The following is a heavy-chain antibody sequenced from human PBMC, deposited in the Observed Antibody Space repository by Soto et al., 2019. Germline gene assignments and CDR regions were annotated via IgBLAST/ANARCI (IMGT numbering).Heavy chain of an antibody. Sequence: GGSLILACAASGLTFSRYWMSWGRQAPGKGLEWVAIIKQAGSEKYYVDSVKGRFTTSRDNAKTSLYLQTNSLRAEATAVYYCARNRAYAFDYWGQGTPVTVSS. CDR2: IKQAGSEK. V-gene: IGHV3-7*01. CDR3: ARNRAYAFDY. J-gene: IGHJ4*02. D-gene: IGHD5-12*01. CDR1: GLTFSRYW.